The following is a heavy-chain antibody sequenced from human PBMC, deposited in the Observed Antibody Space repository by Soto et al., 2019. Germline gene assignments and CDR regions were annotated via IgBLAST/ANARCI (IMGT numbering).Heavy chain of an antibody. J-gene: IGHJ6*02. Sequence: ASVKVACKASGYTFTSYGISWVRQAPGQGLEWMGWISAYNGNTNYAQKLQGRVTMTTDTSTSTAYMELRSLRSDDTAVYYCARMGLLWFGEPESYYYGMDVWGQGTTVTVSS. CDR1: GYTFTSYG. CDR2: ISAYNGNT. CDR3: ARMGLLWFGEPESYYYGMDV. V-gene: IGHV1-18*01. D-gene: IGHD3-10*01.